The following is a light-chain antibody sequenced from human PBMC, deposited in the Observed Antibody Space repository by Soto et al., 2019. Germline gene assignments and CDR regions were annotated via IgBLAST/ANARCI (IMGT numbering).Light chain of an antibody. CDR1: QGISSY. J-gene: IGKJ1*01. Sequence: ILLPQTPSSLSASTGDRVTITCRASQGISSYLAWYQQKPGKAPKLLIYAASTLQSGVPSRFSGSGSGTDFTLTISCLQSEDFATYYCQQYYSYPRTFGQGTKVDIK. CDR3: QQYYSYPRT. CDR2: AAS. V-gene: IGKV1-8*01.